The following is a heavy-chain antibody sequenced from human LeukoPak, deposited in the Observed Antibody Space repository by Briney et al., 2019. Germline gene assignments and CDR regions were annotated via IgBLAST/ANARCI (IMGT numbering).Heavy chain of an antibody. J-gene: IGHJ5*01. V-gene: IGHV3-21*01. CDR1: GFTFSSYT. CDR3: VRGWFDF. Sequence: GGSLRLSCATSGFTFSSYTMSWVRQAPGKGLEWVSSISSGSGYIKYAGSVKGRSTISRDNAENSVFLQMSSLRVDDTALYYCVRGWFDFWGQGTPVTVSS. CDR2: ISSGSGYI.